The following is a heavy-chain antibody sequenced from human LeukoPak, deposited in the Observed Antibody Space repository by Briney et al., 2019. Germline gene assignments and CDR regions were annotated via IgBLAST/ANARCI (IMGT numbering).Heavy chain of an antibody. CDR3: AREGRTYYYYGMDV. V-gene: IGHV4-61*02. J-gene: IGHJ6*02. CDR2: IYTSGST. Sequence: SETLTLTCTDSGGSITSGSYYWSWIRQPPGKGLEWIGRIYTSGSTNYNPSLNSRVTISVDTSKNQFSLKLSSVTAADTAVYYCAREGRTYYYYGMDVWGQGTTVTVSS. CDR1: GGSITSGSYY.